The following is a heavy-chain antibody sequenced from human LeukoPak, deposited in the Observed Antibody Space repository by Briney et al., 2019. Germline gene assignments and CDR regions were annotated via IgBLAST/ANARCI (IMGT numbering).Heavy chain of an antibody. D-gene: IGHD2-15*01. CDR2: IYHSGST. Sequence: PSETLSLTCAVSGGSFSSNSWWSWARQPPGKGLEWIGEIYHSGSTKYNPSLKSRVTMSIDKSKNQFSLNLRFVTAADTAVYYCARAPDGVVEYFQYWGQGTLVTVSS. J-gene: IGHJ1*01. CDR3: ARAPDGVVEYFQY. V-gene: IGHV4-4*02. CDR1: GGSFSSNSW.